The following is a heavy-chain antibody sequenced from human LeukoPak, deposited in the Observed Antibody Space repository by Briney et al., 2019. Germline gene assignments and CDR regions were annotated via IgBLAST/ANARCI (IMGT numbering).Heavy chain of an antibody. V-gene: IGHV1-2*07. CDR1: GYTFTGYY. J-gene: IGHJ5*02. CDR2: INPNSGGT. CDR3: ARNPSPSPNWFDP. D-gene: IGHD2-2*01. Sequence: GASVKVSCKASGYTFTGYYMHWVRQAPGQGLEWMGWINPNSGGTNYAHKFQGRVTMTRDTSISTAYMELSRLRSDDTAVYYCARNPSPSPNWFDPWGQGTLVTVSS.